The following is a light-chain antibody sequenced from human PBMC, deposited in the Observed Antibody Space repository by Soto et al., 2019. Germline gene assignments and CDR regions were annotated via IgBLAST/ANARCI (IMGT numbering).Light chain of an antibody. Sequence: EIVLTQSPGTQSLSPGERATLSCRASQSVSSSDLAWYQQKPGQAPRLLIYAASSRATGIPDRFSGSGSGTDFTLTISRLEPEDFAVYYCQQFGRSSWTFGQGTKV. V-gene: IGKV3-20*01. CDR3: QQFGRSSWT. CDR2: AAS. J-gene: IGKJ1*01. CDR1: QSVSSSD.